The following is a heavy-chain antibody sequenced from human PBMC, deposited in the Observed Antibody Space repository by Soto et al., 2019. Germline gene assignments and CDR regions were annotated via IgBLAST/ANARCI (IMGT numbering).Heavy chain of an antibody. Sequence: WGSLRLSCAGSGFTFSDYYINFIRQSPFKWLEWISYIDSSGTIRYYADSVRGRFTISRDNARNSVYLQMSSLRAEDTAVYYCATLPIFGVFTYVWGQGTTVTVSS. V-gene: IGHV3-11*01. CDR3: ATLPIFGVFTYV. D-gene: IGHD3-3*01. J-gene: IGHJ6*02. CDR1: GFTFSDYY. CDR2: IDSSGTIR.